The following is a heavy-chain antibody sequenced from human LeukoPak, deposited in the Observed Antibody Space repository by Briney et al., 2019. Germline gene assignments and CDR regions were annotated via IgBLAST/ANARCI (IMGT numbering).Heavy chain of an antibody. V-gene: IGHV3-53*01. J-gene: IGHJ4*02. Sequence: GGSLRLSCAASGFTVSSNYMSWVRQAPGKGLEWVSVFYSGGSTYYADSVKGRFTISRDNSKNTLYLQMYSLRAEDTAVYYCTRGHIAASAPTYWGQGTLVTVSS. CDR3: TRGHIAASAPTY. CDR2: FYSGGST. CDR1: GFTVSSNY. D-gene: IGHD6-13*01.